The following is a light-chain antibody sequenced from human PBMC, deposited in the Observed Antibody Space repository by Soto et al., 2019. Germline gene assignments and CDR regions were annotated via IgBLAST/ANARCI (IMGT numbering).Light chain of an antibody. V-gene: IGLV1-40*01. CDR2: GNS. J-gene: IGLJ2*01. CDR1: SSNFGAGYD. Sequence: QSALTQPPSVSGAPGQRVTISCTGSSSNFGAGYDVHWYQQLPGTAPKLLIYGNSNRPSGVPDRFSGSKSGTSASLAVTGLQAEDEADYYCQSYDSSLSGVVFGGGTQLTVL. CDR3: QSYDSSLSGVV.